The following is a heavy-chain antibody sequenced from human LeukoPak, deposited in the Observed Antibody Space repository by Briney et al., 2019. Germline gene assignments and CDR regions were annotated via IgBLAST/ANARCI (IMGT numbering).Heavy chain of an antibody. CDR1: GFTFSSYS. Sequence: GGSLRLSCAASGFTFSSYSMNWVRQAPGKGLEWVSGISWNSGRIDYADSVKGRFTISRDNAKNSLYLQMNSLRAEDTALYFCAKDMSIAAAGIGSWGQGTLVTVSS. CDR2: ISWNSGRI. V-gene: IGHV3-9*01. D-gene: IGHD6-13*01. CDR3: AKDMSIAAAGIGS. J-gene: IGHJ4*02.